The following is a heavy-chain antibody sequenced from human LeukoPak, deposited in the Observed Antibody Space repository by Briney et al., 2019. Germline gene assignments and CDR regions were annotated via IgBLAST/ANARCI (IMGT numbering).Heavy chain of an antibody. CDR1: GFTFSSYG. CDR3: AREGRSFWYFLY. Sequence: GGSLRLSYAASGFTFSSYGMHWVRQAPGKGLEWVAVIWYDGSNKYYADSVKGRFTISRDNSKNTLYLQMNSLRAEDTAVYYCAREGRSFWYFLYWGQGTLVTVSS. CDR2: IWYDGSNK. V-gene: IGHV3-33*01. J-gene: IGHJ4*02.